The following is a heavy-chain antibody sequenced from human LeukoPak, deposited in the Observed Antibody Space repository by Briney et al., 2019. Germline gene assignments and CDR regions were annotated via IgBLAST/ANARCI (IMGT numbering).Heavy chain of an antibody. CDR1: GYTFTSYY. CDR2: INPSGGST. Sequence: ASVKVSCKASGYTFTSYYMHWVRQAPGQGLEWMGIINPSGGSTSYAQKFQGRVTMTRDTSISTAYMELSRLRSDDTAVYYCARGRYCSGGSCPVGGHWFDPWGQGTLVTVSS. D-gene: IGHD2-15*01. V-gene: IGHV1-46*01. J-gene: IGHJ5*02. CDR3: ARGRYCSGGSCPVGGHWFDP.